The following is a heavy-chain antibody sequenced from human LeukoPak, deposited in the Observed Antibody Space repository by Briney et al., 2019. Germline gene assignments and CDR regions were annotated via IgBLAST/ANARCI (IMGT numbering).Heavy chain of an antibody. V-gene: IGHV4-59*08. CDR2: IYYSGST. J-gene: IGHJ4*02. CDR1: GGSISSYY. Sequence: SETLSLTCTVSGGSISSYYWSWIRQPPGKGLEWIGYIYYSGSTNYNPSLKSRVTISVDTSKNQFSLKLSSVTAADTAVYYCARHRTSMATPFSVFDYWGQGTLVTVSS. D-gene: IGHD5-24*01. CDR3: ARHRTSMATPFSVFDY.